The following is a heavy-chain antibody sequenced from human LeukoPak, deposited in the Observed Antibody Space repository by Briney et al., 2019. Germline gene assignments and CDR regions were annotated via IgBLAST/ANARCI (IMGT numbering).Heavy chain of an antibody. V-gene: IGHV4-59*08. J-gene: IGHJ4*02. CDR1: GASTSRRY. CDR3: AQTTGWPGFDF. CDR2: IYDGRDT. Sequence: SETLSLTCSASGASTSRRYWSWIRQSPGRTLEWIGHIYDGRDTKYNPSLTSRVTISVDTSRNQFSLSLTSVTAADTAIYFCAQTTGWPGFDFWGPGALVTVSS. D-gene: IGHD6-19*01.